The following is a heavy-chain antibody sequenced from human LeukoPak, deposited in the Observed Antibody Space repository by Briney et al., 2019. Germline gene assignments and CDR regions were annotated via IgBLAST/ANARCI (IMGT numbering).Heavy chain of an antibody. J-gene: IGHJ4*02. CDR1: GYTFTTYG. CDR3: ARDHSSSCQLLDY. V-gene: IGHV1-18*01. Sequence: ASVTVSCKASGYTFTTYGVTWVRQAPRQGLEWMGWISAYNGDIKYAEKFQGRITMTTDTFTNTAYMELRSLRSDDTAVYYCARDHSSSCQLLDYWGQGTLVTVSS. D-gene: IGHD6-13*01. CDR2: ISAYNGDI.